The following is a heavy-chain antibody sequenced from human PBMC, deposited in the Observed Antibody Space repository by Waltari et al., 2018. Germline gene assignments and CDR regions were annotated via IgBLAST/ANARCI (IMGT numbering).Heavy chain of an antibody. CDR3: ARHSGSPPWAFDI. CDR2: IYYSGST. CDR1: GGSISSSSYY. V-gene: IGHV4-39*01. D-gene: IGHD1-26*01. J-gene: IGHJ3*02. Sequence: QLQLQESGPGLVKPSETLSLTCTVSGGSISSSSYYWGWIRQPPGKGLAWIGSIYYSGSTYYNPSLNSRVTISLDTAKNQFSLKLSSVTAADTAVYDCARHSGSPPWAFDIWGQGTMVTVSS.